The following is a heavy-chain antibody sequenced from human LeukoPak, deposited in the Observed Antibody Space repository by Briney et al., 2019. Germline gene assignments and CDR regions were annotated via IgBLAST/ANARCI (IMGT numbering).Heavy chain of an antibody. J-gene: IGHJ5*02. Sequence: SETLSLTCTVSGGSLSSYYWSWIRQPPGKGLEWFGYIYYSGSTNYNPSLKSRVTISVDTSKNQFSLKLSSVTAADTAVYYCARGEAVADSNWFDPWGQGTLVTVSS. CDR1: GGSLSSYY. CDR3: ARGEAVADSNWFDP. V-gene: IGHV4-59*01. D-gene: IGHD6-19*01. CDR2: IYYSGST.